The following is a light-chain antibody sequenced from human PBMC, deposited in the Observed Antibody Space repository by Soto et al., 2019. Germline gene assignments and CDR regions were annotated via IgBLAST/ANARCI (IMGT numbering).Light chain of an antibody. Sequence: ENVLTQSPGTLSLSPGERATLSCRASQSITSNSLAWYQQKPGQAPRLLVYGAFNRAAAIPDRFMGSGSGTDFTLTIVGLEPEDFAVYYCQQYGTSPLTFGGGTKVEI. CDR1: QSITSNS. CDR3: QQYGTSPLT. V-gene: IGKV3-20*01. CDR2: GAF. J-gene: IGKJ4*01.